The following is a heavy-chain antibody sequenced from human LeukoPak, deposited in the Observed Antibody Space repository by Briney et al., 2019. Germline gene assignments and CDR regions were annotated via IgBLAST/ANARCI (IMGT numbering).Heavy chain of an antibody. J-gene: IGHJ6*02. V-gene: IGHV3-33*01. CDR2: IWYDGSNK. Sequence: GGSLRLSCAASGFTFSSYGMHWVRQAPGKGLEWVAVIWYDGSNKYYADSVKGRFTISRDNSKNTLYLQMNSLRAEDTAVYYCARAPGGSNWNLYYYYYGMDVWGQGTTVTVSS. CDR3: ARAPGGSNWNLYYYYYGMDV. D-gene: IGHD1-20*01. CDR1: GFTFSSYG.